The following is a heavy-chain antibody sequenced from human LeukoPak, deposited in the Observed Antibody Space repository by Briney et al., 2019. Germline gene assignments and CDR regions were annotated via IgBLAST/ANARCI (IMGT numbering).Heavy chain of an antibody. J-gene: IGHJ4*02. Sequence: ASVKVSCKASGYTFTGYYMHWVRQAPGQGLEWMGRINPNSGGTNYAQKFQGRVTMTRDTSISTAYMELSRLRSDDTAVYYCAPSLYYYGSGSYQTEGYWGQGTLVTLSS. D-gene: IGHD3-10*01. CDR1: GYTFTGYY. CDR2: INPNSGGT. V-gene: IGHV1-2*06. CDR3: APSLYYYGSGSYQTEGY.